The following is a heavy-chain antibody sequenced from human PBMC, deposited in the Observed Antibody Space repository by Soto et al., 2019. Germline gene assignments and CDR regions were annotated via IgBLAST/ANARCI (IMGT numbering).Heavy chain of an antibody. J-gene: IGHJ4*02. V-gene: IGHV3-13*01. Sequence: GGSLILSCSASGFTFISYYMQLVLQATGKGLEWVSAIGTAGDTYYPGSVKGRFTISRENAKNSLYLQMNSLRAGDTAVYYCARVENGSYAFDYWGQGALVTVSS. D-gene: IGHD1-26*01. CDR3: ARVENGSYAFDY. CDR1: GFTFISYY. CDR2: IGTAGDT.